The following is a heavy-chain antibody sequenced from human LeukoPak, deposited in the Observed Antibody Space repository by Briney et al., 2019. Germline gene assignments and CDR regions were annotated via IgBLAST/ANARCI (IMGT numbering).Heavy chain of an antibody. J-gene: IGHJ4*02. CDR3: ANSYCSSTSCYLYYFDY. V-gene: IGHV3-23*01. CDR1: GFTFSSYA. D-gene: IGHD2-2*01. Sequence: GGSLRLSCAASGFTFSSYAMSWVRQAPGKGLEWVSAISGSGGSTYYADSVKGRFTISRDNSNNTLYLQMNSLRAEDTAVYYCANSYCSSTSCYLYYFDYWGQGTLVTVSS. CDR2: ISGSGGST.